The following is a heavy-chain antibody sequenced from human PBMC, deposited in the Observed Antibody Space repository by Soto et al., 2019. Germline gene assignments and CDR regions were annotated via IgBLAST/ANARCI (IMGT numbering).Heavy chain of an antibody. J-gene: IGHJ2*01. Sequence: QAGGSLRLSCAASGFTFSSYAMSWVRQAPGKGLEWVSAISGSGGSTYYADSVKGRFTISRDNSKNTLYLQMDSLRAEDTAVYYCAKGGSFRVNWYFDLWGRGTLVTVSS. CDR3: AKGGSFRVNWYFDL. V-gene: IGHV3-23*01. CDR2: ISGSGGST. D-gene: IGHD6-6*01. CDR1: GFTFSSYA.